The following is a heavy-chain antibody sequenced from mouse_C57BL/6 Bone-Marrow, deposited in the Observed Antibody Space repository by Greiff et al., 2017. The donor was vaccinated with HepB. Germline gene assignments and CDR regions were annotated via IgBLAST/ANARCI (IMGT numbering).Heavy chain of an antibody. J-gene: IGHJ4*01. D-gene: IGHD1-1*01. CDR2: INPSNGGT. V-gene: IGHV1-53*01. Sequence: VQLQQPGTELVKPGASVKLSCKASGSTFTSYWMHWVKHRPGQGLEWIGNINPSNGGTNYNEKFKSKATLTVDKSSSTAYMQLSSLTAEDSAVYYCAIYCSSYVNYYAMDYWGQGTSVTVSS. CDR1: GSTFTSYW. CDR3: AIYCSSYVNYYAMDY.